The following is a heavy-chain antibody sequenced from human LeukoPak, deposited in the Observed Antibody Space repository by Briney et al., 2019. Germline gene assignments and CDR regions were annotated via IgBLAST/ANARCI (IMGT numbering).Heavy chain of an antibody. D-gene: IGHD3-22*01. Sequence: SETLSLTCTVSGGSIRSSSYYWSWIRQPPGKGLEWIGEINHSGSTNYNPSLKSRVTISVDTSKNQFSLKLSSVTAADTAVYYCASLYDRAPWWGQGTLVTVSS. J-gene: IGHJ4*02. CDR3: ASLYDRAPW. CDR2: INHSGST. V-gene: IGHV4-39*07. CDR1: GGSIRSSSYY.